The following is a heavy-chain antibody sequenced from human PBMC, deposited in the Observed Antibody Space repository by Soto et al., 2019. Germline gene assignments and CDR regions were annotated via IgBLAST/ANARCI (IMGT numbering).Heavy chain of an antibody. CDR1: GDRFNTYW. CDR3: ARQGKDGHNQGYGMDV. CDR2: THPGDSET. V-gene: IGHV5-51*01. J-gene: IGHJ6*02. Sequence: PGESLKISCKGSGDRFNTYWIAWVRQMPGKRLEWMGITHPGDSETRYSPSFEGQATITADKSISTAYLKCSSLKASDTAKYYRARQGKDGHNQGYGMDVWGQGTTVTVSS.